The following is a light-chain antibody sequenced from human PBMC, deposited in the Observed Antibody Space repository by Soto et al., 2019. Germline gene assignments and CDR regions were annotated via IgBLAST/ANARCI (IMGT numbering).Light chain of an antibody. CDR1: QSVSNY. V-gene: IGKV3-20*01. CDR2: EAS. Sequence: IGWTHSPATLSLSPGERATLSFSASQSVSNYFAWYQQKPGQAPRLLIYEASIRATGIPDRFSGSGSGTDFTLTISRLEPEDFAVYYCQQYGSSRWTFGQGTKVAIK. CDR3: QQYGSSRWT. J-gene: IGKJ1*01.